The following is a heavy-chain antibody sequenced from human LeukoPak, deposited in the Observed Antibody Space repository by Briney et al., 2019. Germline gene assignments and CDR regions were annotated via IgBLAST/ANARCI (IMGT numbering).Heavy chain of an antibody. Sequence: SETLSLTCTVSGGSISSYHWSWIRQPPGKGLGWIGYIYSSGSTNYNPSLKSRATISLDTSKNQFSLNLSSVTAADTAVYYCAREGDKYANWFDTWGQGTLVTVSS. CDR1: GGSISSYH. CDR3: AREGDKYANWFDT. J-gene: IGHJ5*02. CDR2: IYSSGST. V-gene: IGHV4-59*01. D-gene: IGHD2-8*01.